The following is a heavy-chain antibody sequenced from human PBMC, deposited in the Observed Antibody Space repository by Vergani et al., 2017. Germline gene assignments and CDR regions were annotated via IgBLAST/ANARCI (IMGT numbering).Heavy chain of an antibody. CDR3: ARGGITMVRGVARWEGYVDY. CDR2: IYYSGRT. CDR1: GGSISSGGYY. D-gene: IGHD3-10*01. J-gene: IGHJ4*02. Sequence: QVQLQESGPGLVKPSQTLSLTCTVSGGSISSGGYYWSWIRQHPGKGLEWIGYIYYSGRTDYNPSLKSRVTISVDTSKNQFSLKLSSVTAADTAVYYCARGGITMVRGVARWEGYVDYWGQGTLVTVSS. V-gene: IGHV4-31*03.